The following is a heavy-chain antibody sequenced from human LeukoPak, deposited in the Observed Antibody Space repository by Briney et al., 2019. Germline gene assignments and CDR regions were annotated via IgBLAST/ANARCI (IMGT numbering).Heavy chain of an antibody. CDR1: GFTFSSYN. J-gene: IGHJ4*02. CDR3: AGDRALDY. D-gene: IGHD3-10*01. V-gene: IGHV3-21*01. CDR2: ISSSSDYI. Sequence: KPGGSLRLSCAASGFTFSSYNMNWVRQAPGKGLEWVSSISSSSDYIYYADSVKGRFTISRDNAKNSLYLQMNSLRAEDTALYYCAGDRALDYWGQGTLVTVSS.